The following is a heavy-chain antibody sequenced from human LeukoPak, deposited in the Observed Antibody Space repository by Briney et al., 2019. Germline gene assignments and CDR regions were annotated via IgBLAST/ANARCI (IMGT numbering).Heavy chain of an antibody. CDR1: GFTFSDYY. D-gene: IGHD3-22*01. CDR2: ISSSGSTI. CDR3: ARGHDSSGYYYVDTFPFYDY. J-gene: IGHJ4*02. Sequence: RSGGSLRLSCAASGFTFSDYYMSWIRQAPGKGVEWVSYISSSGSTIYYADSVKGRFTISRDNAKNSLYLQMNSLRAEDTAVYYCARGHDSSGYYYVDTFPFYDYWGQGTLVTASS. V-gene: IGHV3-11*01.